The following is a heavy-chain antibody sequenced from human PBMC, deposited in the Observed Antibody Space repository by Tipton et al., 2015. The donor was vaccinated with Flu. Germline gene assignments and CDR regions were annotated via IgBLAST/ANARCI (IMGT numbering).Heavy chain of an antibody. CDR1: GGSISTSFYY. CDR3: ARDFLGPKGYTYGAGAFDI. D-gene: IGHD5-18*01. V-gene: IGHV4-39*07. J-gene: IGHJ3*02. CDR2: VFYSGST. Sequence: TLSLTCTVSGGSISTSFYYWVWIRQPPGKGLEWIGSVFYSGSTYYNPSLKSRVPILVDTSKNQFSLKLSFVTAADTAVYFCARDFLGPKGYTYGAGAFDIWGQGTMVTVSS.